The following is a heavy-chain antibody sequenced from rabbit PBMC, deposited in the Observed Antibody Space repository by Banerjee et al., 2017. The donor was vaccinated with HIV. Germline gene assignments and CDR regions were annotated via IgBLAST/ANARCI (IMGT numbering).Heavy chain of an antibody. CDR1: GFDLSSYYY. CDR2: INTSSGNT. CDR3: AREWSAWGLHL. D-gene: IGHD4-1*01. V-gene: IGHV1S45*01. Sequence: QEQLVESGGGLVQPEGSLTLTCTASGFDLSSYYYMCWVRQAPGKGLEWIACINTSSGNTVYATWAKGRFTISRTLSTTVTLQMTSLTAADTATYFCAREWSAWGLHLWGPGTLVTVS. J-gene: IGHJ6*01.